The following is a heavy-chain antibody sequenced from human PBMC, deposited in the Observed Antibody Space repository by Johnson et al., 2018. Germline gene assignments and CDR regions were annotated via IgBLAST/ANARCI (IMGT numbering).Heavy chain of an antibody. CDR2: ISYDGSNK. CDR1: GFTFSSYA. D-gene: IGHD3-9*01. CDR3: ARANNHPYYDILTGYYPDY. J-gene: IGHJ4*02. Sequence: QVQLVESGGGVVQPGRSLRLSCAASGFTFSSYAMHWVRQAPGKGLEWVAVISYDGSNKYYADSVKGRFTISRDNSKNPLYLQMNSLRAEDTAVYYCARANNHPYYDILTGYYPDYWGQGTLVTVSS. V-gene: IGHV3-30-3*01.